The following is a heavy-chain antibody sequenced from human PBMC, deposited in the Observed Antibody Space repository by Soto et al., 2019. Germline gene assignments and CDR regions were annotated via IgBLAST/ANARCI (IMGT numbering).Heavy chain of an antibody. CDR1: GGSISSGGYY. V-gene: IGHV4-31*02. Sequence: SETLSLTWTVSGGSISSGGYYWSWIRQHPGKGLEWIGYIYYSGSTYYNPSLKSRVTISVDTSKNQFSLKLSSVTAADTAVYYCASVWGIFDDYGDERNYYFDYWGQGTLVTVSS. CDR3: ASVWGIFDDYGDERNYYFDY. CDR2: IYYSGST. J-gene: IGHJ4*02. D-gene: IGHD4-17*01.